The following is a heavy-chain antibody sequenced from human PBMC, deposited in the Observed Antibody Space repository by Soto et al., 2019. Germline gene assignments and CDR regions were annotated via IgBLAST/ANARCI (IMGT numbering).Heavy chain of an antibody. V-gene: IGHV4-39*01. J-gene: IGHJ5*02. CDR1: GGSISSSSYY. CDR3: ARRIVVVPAAKSNWFDP. Sequence: PSETLSLTCTVSGGSISSSSYYWGWIRQPPGKGLEWIGSIYYSGSTYYNPSLKSRVTISVDTSKNQFSLKLSSVTAADTAVYYCARRIVVVPAAKSNWFDPWGQGTLVTVSS. D-gene: IGHD2-2*01. CDR2: IYYSGST.